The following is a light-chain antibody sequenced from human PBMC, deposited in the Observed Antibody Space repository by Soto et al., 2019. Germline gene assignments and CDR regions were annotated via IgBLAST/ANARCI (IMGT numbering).Light chain of an antibody. J-gene: IGLJ3*02. CDR3: AAWDAMQSTWV. CDR2: KNY. CDR1: SSNIGSDY. Sequence: QSVLTQPPSASGTPGQRVTITCSGSSSNIGSDYVYWFQQLPGTAPKLLIYKNYERPSGVPDRFSGSKSGTSASLAISGLRSEDEADYWCAAWDAMQSTWVFGGGTKVTVL. V-gene: IGLV1-47*01.